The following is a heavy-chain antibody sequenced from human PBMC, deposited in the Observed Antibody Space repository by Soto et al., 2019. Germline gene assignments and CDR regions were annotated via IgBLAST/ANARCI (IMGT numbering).Heavy chain of an antibody. V-gene: IGHV1-18*01. CDR3: ARGRYGDY. Sequence: QANLLQSGPAVTKPGASVKVSGKGSGYLFTSYGSAWVRQAPGQGLEWMGWISAHNGNTEYAQKFKGRVTVTRDTFTSTAYLELTSVRSAGTALSFCARGRYGDYWGQGARVTVSS. J-gene: IGHJ4*02. D-gene: IGHD4-17*01. CDR2: ISAHNGNT. CDR1: GYLFTSYG.